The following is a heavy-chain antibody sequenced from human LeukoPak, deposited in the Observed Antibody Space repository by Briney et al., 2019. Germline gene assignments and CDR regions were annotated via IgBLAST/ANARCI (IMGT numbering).Heavy chain of an antibody. Sequence: SETLSLTCAVYGGSFSGYYWSWIRQPPGKGLEWIGEINHSGSTNYNPSLKSRVTISVDTSKNQFSLKLSSVTAADTAVYYCAREDMVRGVIDYWGQGTLVTVSS. V-gene: IGHV4-34*01. CDR2: INHSGST. CDR1: GGSFSGYY. J-gene: IGHJ4*02. CDR3: AREDMVRGVIDY. D-gene: IGHD3-10*01.